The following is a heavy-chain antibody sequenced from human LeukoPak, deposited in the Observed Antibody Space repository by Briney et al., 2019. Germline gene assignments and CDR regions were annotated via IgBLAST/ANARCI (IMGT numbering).Heavy chain of an antibody. D-gene: IGHD6-19*01. CDR1: EFTLSTYA. CDR2: IHETWT. J-gene: IGHJ4*02. Sequence: GGSLRLSCAASEFTLSTYAMNWVRQAPGKGLEWVSTIHETWTNYADSVKGRFTISRDNSKNTPYLQMNSLRAEDTAVYYCAKSRDSGWYVGEYFDYWGQGTLVTVSS. CDR3: AKSRDSGWYVGEYFDY. V-gene: IGHV3-23*01.